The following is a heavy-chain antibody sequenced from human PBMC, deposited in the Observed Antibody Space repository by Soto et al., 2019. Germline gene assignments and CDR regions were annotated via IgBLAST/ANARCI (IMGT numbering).Heavy chain of an antibody. Sequence: EVQLLESGGGLVQPGGSLRLSCAASGFTFSTYAMSWVRQAPGKGLEWVSVISASGGSTFYADSVKGRFTVSRDNSRNTLYLQVISLRVEDTAVYYCAKDLWTSTKYNYGMEVWGQGTTVTVSS. D-gene: IGHD3-10*01. V-gene: IGHV3-23*01. CDR1: GFTFSTYA. CDR3: AKDLWTSTKYNYGMEV. CDR2: ISASGGST. J-gene: IGHJ6*02.